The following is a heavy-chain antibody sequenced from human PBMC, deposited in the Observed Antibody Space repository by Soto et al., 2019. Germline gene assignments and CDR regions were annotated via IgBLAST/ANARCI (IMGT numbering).Heavy chain of an antibody. D-gene: IGHD3-22*01. J-gene: IGHJ1*01. CDR2: IIPIFGTA. CDR1: GGTFSRHA. V-gene: IGHV1-69*01. Sequence: QVQLVQSGAEVRKPGSSVKVSCKASGGTFSRHAISWVRQAPGQGLEWMGGIIPIFGTANHAQKFQDRVTISADESTRTVYMELSGLRSEDTAMYYCARGWGYDSNDYYYAYWGQGTLVIVSS. CDR3: ARGWGYDSNDYYYAY.